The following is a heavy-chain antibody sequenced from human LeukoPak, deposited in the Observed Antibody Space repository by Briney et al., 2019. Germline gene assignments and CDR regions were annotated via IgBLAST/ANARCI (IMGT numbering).Heavy chain of an antibody. CDR2: INHSGST. J-gene: IGHJ4*02. Sequence: PSETLSLTCAVYGGSFSGYYWSWIRQPPGKGLEWIGEINHSGSTNYNPSLKSRVTISVDTFKNQLSLKLSSVTAADTAVYYCARYSRRRVDYWGQGTLVTVSS. CDR3: ARYSRRRVDY. D-gene: IGHD6-13*01. V-gene: IGHV4-34*01. CDR1: GGSFSGYY.